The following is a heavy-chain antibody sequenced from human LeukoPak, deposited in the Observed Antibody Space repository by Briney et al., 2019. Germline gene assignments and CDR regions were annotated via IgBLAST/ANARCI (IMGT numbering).Heavy chain of an antibody. Sequence: PGGSLRLSCAASGFTFNNSWMSWVRQAPGKGLEWVGRIKRKGDDGTIDYAAPVKGRFTISRDDSKNTLYLQMNSLKSEDTAVYYCTAGTARSDFDYWGQGTLVTVSS. CDR3: TAGTARSDFDY. V-gene: IGHV3-15*01. CDR2: IKRKGDDGTI. D-gene: IGHD2-21*02. J-gene: IGHJ4*02. CDR1: GFTFNNSW.